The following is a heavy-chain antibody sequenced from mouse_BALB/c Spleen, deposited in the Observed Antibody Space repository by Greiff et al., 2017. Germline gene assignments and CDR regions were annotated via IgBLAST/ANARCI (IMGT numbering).Heavy chain of an antibody. J-gene: IGHJ3*01. CDR1: GFTFSSYA. Sequence: EVKLVESGGGLVKPGGSLKLSCAASGFTFSSYAMSWVRQTPEKRLEWVASIRRGGSPSDPDSVKGRFTISRDHARNILYLQMSSLRSEDTAMYYCARGDYYGSSLFAYWGQGTLVTVSA. V-gene: IGHV5-6-5*01. D-gene: IGHD1-1*01. CDR2: IRRGGSP. CDR3: ARGDYYGSSLFAY.